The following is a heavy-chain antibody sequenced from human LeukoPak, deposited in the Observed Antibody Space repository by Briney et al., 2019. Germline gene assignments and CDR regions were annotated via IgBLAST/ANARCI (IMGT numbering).Heavy chain of an antibody. V-gene: IGHV4-61*02. CDR3: AKGAGPPWFDP. D-gene: IGHD6-19*01. Sequence: SETLSLTCTVSNGSISSDTYFWSWIRQPGGKGLEWIGRMSSSGISPYSPSLKSRVTISIDTSRNQSSMNLNSVTAADTAVYYCAKGAGPPWFDPWGQGTLVTVSS. CDR1: NGSISSDTYF. CDR2: MSSSGIS. J-gene: IGHJ5*02.